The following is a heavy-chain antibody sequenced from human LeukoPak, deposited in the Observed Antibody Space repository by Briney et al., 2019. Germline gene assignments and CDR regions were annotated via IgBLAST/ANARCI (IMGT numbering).Heavy chain of an antibody. J-gene: IGHJ4*02. V-gene: IGHV3-30*02. CDR2: IWYDGSDK. CDR1: GFTFNNYG. CDR3: AKDDGDYCSSTSCYGPFDS. Sequence: GGSLRLSCAASGFTFNNYGMHWVRQTPGKGLEWVSFIWYDGSDKYYADSVKGRFTISRDNSKNTLYLQMNSLRAEDTALYYCAKDDGDYCSSTSCYGPFDSWGQGTLVTVSS. D-gene: IGHD2-2*01.